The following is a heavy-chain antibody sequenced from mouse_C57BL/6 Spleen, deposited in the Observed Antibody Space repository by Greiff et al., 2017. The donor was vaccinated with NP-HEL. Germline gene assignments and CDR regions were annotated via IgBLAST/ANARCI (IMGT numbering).Heavy chain of an antibody. D-gene: IGHD2-4*01. CDR1: GFTFSSYA. J-gene: IGHJ4*01. Sequence: EVKLMESGEGLVKPGGSLKLSCAASGFTFSSYAMSWVRQTPEKRLEWVAYISSGGDYIYYADTVKGRFTISRDNARNTLNLQMSSLKSEDTAMYYCTREGLRLGAMDYWGQGTSVTVSS. CDR3: TREGLRLGAMDY. CDR2: ISSGGDYI. V-gene: IGHV5-9-1*02.